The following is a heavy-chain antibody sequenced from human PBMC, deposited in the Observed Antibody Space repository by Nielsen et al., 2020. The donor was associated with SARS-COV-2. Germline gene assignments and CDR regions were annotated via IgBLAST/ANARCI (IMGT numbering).Heavy chain of an antibody. CDR3: ARDGYNFFDY. V-gene: IGHV3-30*04. Sequence: GESLKISCAASGFTFSSYAMHWVRQAPGKGLEWVAVISYDGSIKYYADSVKGRFTISRDNSKNTLYLQMNSLRAEDTAVYYCARDGYNFFDYWGQGTLVTVSS. CDR2: ISYDGSIK. J-gene: IGHJ4*02. CDR1: GFTFSSYA. D-gene: IGHD5-24*01.